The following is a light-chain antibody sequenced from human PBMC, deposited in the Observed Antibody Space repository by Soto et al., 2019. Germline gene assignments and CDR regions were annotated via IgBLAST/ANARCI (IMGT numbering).Light chain of an antibody. V-gene: IGKV3-15*01. CDR3: QQYHSWPHT. CDR2: GAF. Sequence: ETVLTQSPATLSVSPGERATFSCKASQSVTTNLAWYQQKPGQVPRLLIYGAFTRATGIPARFSGSGSGTEFTLSISSLQPEDFAIYHCQQYHSWPHTFGQGTKLEIK. CDR1: QSVTTN. J-gene: IGKJ2*01.